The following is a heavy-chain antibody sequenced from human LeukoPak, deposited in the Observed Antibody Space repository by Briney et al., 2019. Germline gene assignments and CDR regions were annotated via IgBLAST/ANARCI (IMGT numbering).Heavy chain of an antibody. CDR1: GGTFSSYA. J-gene: IGHJ5*02. CDR3: AREYYYDSSGYYPIGT. CDR2: IIPILGIA. D-gene: IGHD3-22*01. Sequence: SVKVSCKASGGTFSSYAISWVRQAPGQGLEWMGRIIPILGIANYAQKFQGRVTITADKSTSTAYMELSSLRSEDTAVYYCAREYYYDSSGYYPIGTWGQGTLVTVSS. V-gene: IGHV1-69*04.